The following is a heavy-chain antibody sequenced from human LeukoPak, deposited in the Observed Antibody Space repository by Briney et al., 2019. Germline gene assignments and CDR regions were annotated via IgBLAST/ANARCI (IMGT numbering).Heavy chain of an antibody. CDR3: AKTPNIVVVVAATPYYFDY. Sequence: PGGSLRLSCAASGFTFSSYAMSWVRQAPGKGLEWVSAISGSGGSTYYADSVKGRFTISRDNFKNTLYLQMNSLRAEDTAVYYCAKTPNIVVVVAATPYYFDYWGQGTLVTVSS. J-gene: IGHJ4*02. CDR1: GFTFSSYA. V-gene: IGHV3-23*01. D-gene: IGHD2-15*01. CDR2: ISGSGGST.